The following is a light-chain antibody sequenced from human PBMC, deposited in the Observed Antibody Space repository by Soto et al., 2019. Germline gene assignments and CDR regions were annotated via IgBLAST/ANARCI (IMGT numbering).Light chain of an antibody. CDR2: DVS. CDR3: QQYGISLT. CDR1: HSVSSNY. Sequence: EIVLTQSPGTLSLSPGERATLSCRSSHSVSSNYLAWYQQKPGQAPRLLIYDVSSRATGIPDRFSGSGSGTDFTLTISRLEPVDFAMYYCQQYGISLTFGQGTKVEIK. J-gene: IGKJ1*01. V-gene: IGKV3-20*01.